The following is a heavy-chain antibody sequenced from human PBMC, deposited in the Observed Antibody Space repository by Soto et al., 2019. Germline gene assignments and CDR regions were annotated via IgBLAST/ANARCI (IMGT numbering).Heavy chain of an antibody. CDR2: IYYNGNT. V-gene: IGHV4-59*01. Sequence: PSEPLSLTWSVAGATISSYGWRWIRQSPWKGLEWIGYIYYNGNTNYNPSLAPRVTISVDTSKNHFSLKLNSVTVADTAVYYCARGGASSTWLDPWGQGTLVSVSS. CDR1: GATISSYG. CDR3: ARGGASSTWLDP. J-gene: IGHJ5*02. D-gene: IGHD3-10*01.